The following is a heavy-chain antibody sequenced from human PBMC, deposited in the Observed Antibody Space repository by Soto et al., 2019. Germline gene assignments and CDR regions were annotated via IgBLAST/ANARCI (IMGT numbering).Heavy chain of an antibody. CDR1: RFTFSNYA. D-gene: IGHD6-13*01. J-gene: IGHJ6*02. CDR3: ARERQQLLLAYYGMDV. Sequence: GGSLRLSCAASRFTFSNYAMHWVRQAPGKGLECVAIISFDGSKKYYADSVKGRFTISRDNSKNTLYLQMNSLRGEDTAVYYCARERQQLLLAYYGMDVWGQGTTVTVSS. CDR2: ISFDGSKK. V-gene: IGHV3-30-3*01.